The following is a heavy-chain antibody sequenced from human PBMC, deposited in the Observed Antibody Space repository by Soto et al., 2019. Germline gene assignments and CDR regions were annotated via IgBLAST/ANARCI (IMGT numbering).Heavy chain of an antibody. V-gene: IGHV4-61*01. CDR3: ATESEDYYYGMDV. CDR1: GGSVSSGSYY. CDR2: IYYSGST. J-gene: IGHJ6*02. Sequence: QVQLQESGPGLVKPSETLSLTCTVSGGSVSSGSYYWSWIRQPPGKGLEWIGYIYYSGSTNYNPSLQSRVTISVDTSKNQFSLKLSSVTAADTAVYYCATESEDYYYGMDVWGQGTTVTVSS.